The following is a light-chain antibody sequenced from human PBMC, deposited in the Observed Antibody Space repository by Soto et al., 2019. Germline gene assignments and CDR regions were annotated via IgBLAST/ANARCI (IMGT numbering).Light chain of an antibody. CDR2: GAS. J-gene: IGKJ1*01. CDR3: QQYNYWPPWT. V-gene: IGKV3-15*01. CDR1: QSVSTN. Sequence: ETVMTQSPATLSVSPGERATLSCRASQSVSTNLAWYQQKPGQAPRLLIYGASTRAPDIPARFSASGSGTEFTLTISSLQSEDFAVYHCQQYNYWPPWTFGQGTRVEIK.